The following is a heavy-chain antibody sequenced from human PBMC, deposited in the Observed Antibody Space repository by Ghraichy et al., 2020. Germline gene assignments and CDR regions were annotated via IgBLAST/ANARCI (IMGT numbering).Heavy chain of an antibody. J-gene: IGHJ4*02. CDR3: ARPGDYYDSSGYLF. V-gene: IGHV3-30*04. CDR2: ISYDGSNK. CDR1: GFTFSSYA. Sequence: GGSLRLSCAASGFTFSSYAMHWVRQAPGKGLEWVAVISYDGSNKYYADSVKGRFTISRDNSKNTLYLQMNSLRAEDTAVYYCARPGDYYDSSGYLFWGQGTLVTVSS. D-gene: IGHD3-22*01.